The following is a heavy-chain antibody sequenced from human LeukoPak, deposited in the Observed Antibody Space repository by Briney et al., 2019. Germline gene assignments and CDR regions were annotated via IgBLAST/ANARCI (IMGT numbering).Heavy chain of an antibody. D-gene: IGHD5-18*01. V-gene: IGHV3-48*01. J-gene: IGHJ6*03. CDR3: ARGLWLPGGHLRYYYYYMDV. CDR2: ISLSSSSI. CDR1: GFTFSHYG. Sequence: GGSLRLSCAASGFTFSHYGMHWVRQAPGKGLEWVSYISLSSSSIYYADSLKGRFTISRDNAKNSLYLQMNSLRAEDTAVYYCARGLWLPGGHLRYYYYYMDVWGKGTTVTISS.